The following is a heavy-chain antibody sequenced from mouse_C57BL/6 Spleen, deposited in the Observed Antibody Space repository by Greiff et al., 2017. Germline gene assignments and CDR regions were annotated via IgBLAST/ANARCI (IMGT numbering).Heavy chain of an antibody. Sequence: EVMLVESGGGLVQPGGSLSLSCAASGFTFTDYYMSWVRQPPGKALEWLGFIRNKANGYTTEYSASVKGRFPISRDNSQSILYLQMNALRAECSATYYCARWGTGTGGDYFDYWGQGTTLTVSS. J-gene: IGHJ2*01. CDR2: IRNKANGYTT. CDR3: ARWGTGTGGDYFDY. V-gene: IGHV7-3*01. D-gene: IGHD4-1*01. CDR1: GFTFTDYY.